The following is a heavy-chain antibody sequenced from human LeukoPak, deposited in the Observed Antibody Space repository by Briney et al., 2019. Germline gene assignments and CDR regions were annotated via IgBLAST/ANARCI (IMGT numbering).Heavy chain of an antibody. CDR3: VRTPPNWGADF. CDR1: GYTLTSYD. V-gene: IGHV1-8*01. Sequence: GASVKVSCKASGYTLTSYDINWMRQATGQGLEWMGWMSPNSGNTGYAQKFQGRVTMTRDTSTGTAYLELSSLRSEDSAVYYCVRTPPNWGADFWGQGTLVTVSS. D-gene: IGHD7-27*01. CDR2: MSPNSGNT. J-gene: IGHJ4*02.